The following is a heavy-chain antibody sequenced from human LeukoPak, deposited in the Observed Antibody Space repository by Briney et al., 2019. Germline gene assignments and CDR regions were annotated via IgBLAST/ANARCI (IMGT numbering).Heavy chain of an antibody. D-gene: IGHD3-22*01. CDR1: GGSISSYY. J-gene: IGHJ4*02. Sequence: SETLSLTCTVSGGSISSYYWSWIRQPPGKGLEWIGRIYTSGSTNYNPSLKSRVTISVDTSKNQFSLKLSSVTAADTAVYYCARESRPYYYDSSGYYVPYYFDYWGQGTLVTVSS. V-gene: IGHV4-4*07. CDR3: ARESRPYYYDSSGYYVPYYFDY. CDR2: IYTSGST.